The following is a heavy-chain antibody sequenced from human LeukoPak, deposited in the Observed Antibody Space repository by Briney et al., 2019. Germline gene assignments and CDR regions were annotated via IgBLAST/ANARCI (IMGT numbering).Heavy chain of an antibody. D-gene: IGHD2-15*01. CDR1: GGSISSYY. CDR2: MSGSGGRT. Sequence: ETPSLTCTVSGGSISSYYWSWIRQPPGKGLEWVPAMSGSGGRTYYADSVKGRFTISRDNSKNTLYLQMNSLRAEDTAVYYCAKWGCSGGSCYPFDYWGQGTLVTVSS. CDR3: AKWGCSGGSCYPFDY. J-gene: IGHJ4*02. V-gene: IGHV3-23*01.